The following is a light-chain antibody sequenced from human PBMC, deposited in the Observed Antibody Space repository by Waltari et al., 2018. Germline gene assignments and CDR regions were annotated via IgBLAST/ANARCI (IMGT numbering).Light chain of an antibody. Sequence: QSVLTQPPSASGTPGQRVTISCSGSSSNIGSNTVNWYQQLPGTAPKLLIYSKNQRPSGVPDRFSGSKSGTSASLAISGLQSEDEADYYCAAWDDSLGVVFGGGTKLTVL. CDR2: SKN. CDR3: AAWDDSLGVV. V-gene: IGLV1-44*01. J-gene: IGLJ2*01. CDR1: SSNIGSNT.